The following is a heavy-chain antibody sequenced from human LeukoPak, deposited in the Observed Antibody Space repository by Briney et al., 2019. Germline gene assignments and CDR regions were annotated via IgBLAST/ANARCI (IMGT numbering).Heavy chain of an antibody. CDR3: ARAPGSGRSTYYFDY. D-gene: IGHD3-10*01. CDR1: GGSISSSSYY. Sequence: PSETLSLTCTVSGGSISSSSYYWGWIRQPPGKGLEWIGSIYYSGSTYYNPSLKSRVTISVDTSKNQFSLKLSSVTAADTAVYYCARAPGSGRSTYYFDYWGQGTLVTVSS. CDR2: IYYSGST. J-gene: IGHJ4*02. V-gene: IGHV4-39*01.